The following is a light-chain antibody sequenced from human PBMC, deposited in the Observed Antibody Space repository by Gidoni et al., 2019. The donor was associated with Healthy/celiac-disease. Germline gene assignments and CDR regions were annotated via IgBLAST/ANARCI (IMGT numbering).Light chain of an antibody. CDR1: QSISSY. CDR2: AAS. Sequence: DIQMTQYPSSLSASVGERVTITCRASQSISSYLNWYQQKPGKAPKLLIYAASSLQSGVPSRFSGSGSGTDFTLTISSLQPEDFATYYCQQSYSTLYTFXQXTKLEIK. J-gene: IGKJ2*01. V-gene: IGKV1-39*01. CDR3: QQSYSTLYT.